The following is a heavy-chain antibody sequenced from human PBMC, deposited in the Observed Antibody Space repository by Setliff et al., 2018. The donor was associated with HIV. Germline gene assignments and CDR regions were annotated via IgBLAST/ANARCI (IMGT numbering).Heavy chain of an antibody. CDR1: GGSISTSNW. CDR2: IYYSGST. Sequence: PSETLSLTCTVSGGSISTSNWWGWIRRTPGKGLEWIGYIYYSGSTNYNPSLESRVTISIDTSKNQFSLKLSSVTAADTAVYFCARAYFGSGIYYWGQGTLVTVSS. V-gene: IGHV4-28*01. D-gene: IGHD3-10*01. CDR3: ARAYFGSGIYY. J-gene: IGHJ4*02.